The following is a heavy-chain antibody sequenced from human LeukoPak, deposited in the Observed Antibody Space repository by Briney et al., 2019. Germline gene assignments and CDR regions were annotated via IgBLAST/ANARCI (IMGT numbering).Heavy chain of an antibody. CDR2: INWNGGST. V-gene: IGHV3-20*04. CDR1: GFTFDDYG. CDR3: ARDASALY. D-gene: IGHD6-19*01. J-gene: IGHJ4*02. Sequence: RPGGSLRLSCAASGFTFDDYGMSWVRQAPGKGLEWVSGINWNGGSTGYADSVKGRFTISRDNARDSLYLQMNSLRDDDTSVYFCARDASALYWGRGTLVTVSS.